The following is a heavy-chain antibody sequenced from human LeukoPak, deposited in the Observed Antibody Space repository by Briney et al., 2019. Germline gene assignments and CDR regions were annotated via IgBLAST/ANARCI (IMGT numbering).Heavy chain of an antibody. J-gene: IGHJ5*02. V-gene: IGHV1-8*03. CDR2: MNPNSGNT. CDR1: GYTFTSYD. Sequence: GASVKVSCKASGYTFTSYDINWVRQATGQGLEWMGWMNPNSGNTGCAQKFQGRVTITRNTSISTAYMELSSLRSEDTAVYYCARDYGAYCSGGSCYSSNWFDPWGQGTLVTVSS. D-gene: IGHD2-15*01. CDR3: ARDYGAYCSGGSCYSSNWFDP.